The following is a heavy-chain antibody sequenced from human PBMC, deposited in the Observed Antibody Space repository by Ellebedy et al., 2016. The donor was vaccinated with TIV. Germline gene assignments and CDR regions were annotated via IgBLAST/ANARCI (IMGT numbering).Heavy chain of an antibody. Sequence: GGSLRLXXAASGITVSSNYMSWVRQAPGKGLEWLSVLYTDGSTFYADSVKGLFTISRDNSKNTVFLQMNSLRADDTAVYYCARFSWGLDFWGQGTLVAVSS. V-gene: IGHV3-53*01. D-gene: IGHD2-15*01. CDR2: LYTDGST. J-gene: IGHJ4*02. CDR3: ARFSWGLDF. CDR1: GITVSSNY.